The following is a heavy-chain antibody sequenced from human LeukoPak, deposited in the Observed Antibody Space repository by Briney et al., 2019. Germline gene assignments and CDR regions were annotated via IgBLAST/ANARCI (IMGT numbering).Heavy chain of an antibody. CDR3: VRAGLDAGYFDS. CDR1: GFTFNNYA. Sequence: ERSLRLSCAASGFTFNNYAMHWVRQAPGKGLEWVAVVSSDGSYRYYADSVKGRFTISRDNSKNTPYLQMNSLRTEDTAVYYRVRAGLDAGYFDSWGQGVLATVSS. CDR2: VSSDGSYR. J-gene: IGHJ4*02. V-gene: IGHV3-30*04. D-gene: IGHD1-14*01.